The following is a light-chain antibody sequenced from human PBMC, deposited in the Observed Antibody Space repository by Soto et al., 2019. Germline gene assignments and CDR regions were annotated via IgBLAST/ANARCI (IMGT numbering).Light chain of an antibody. J-gene: IGLJ1*01. Sequence: QSVLTQPPSASASLGASVTLTCTLSSGYSNYKVDWYQQRPGKGPRFVMRVGTGGIEGSKGDGIPDRFSVLGSGLNRYLTIKNIQEEDGSDYYCGADHGSGSTFVYVFGTGTKVTVL. V-gene: IGLV9-49*01. CDR1: SGYSNYK. CDR3: GADHGSGSTFVYV. CDR2: VGTGGIEG.